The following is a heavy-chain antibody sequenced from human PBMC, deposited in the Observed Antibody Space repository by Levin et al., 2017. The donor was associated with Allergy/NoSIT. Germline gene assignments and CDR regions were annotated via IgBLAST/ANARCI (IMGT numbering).Heavy chain of an antibody. CDR1: GGTFSSYA. CDR2: IIPILGIA. CDR3: ASLEVRQWLVDY. V-gene: IGHV1-69*04. Sequence: SVKVSCKASGGTFSSYAISWVRQAPGQGLEWMGRIIPILGIANYAQKFQGRVTITADKSTSTAYMELSSLRSEDTAVYYCASLEVRQWLVDYWGQGTLVTVSS. D-gene: IGHD6-19*01. J-gene: IGHJ4*02.